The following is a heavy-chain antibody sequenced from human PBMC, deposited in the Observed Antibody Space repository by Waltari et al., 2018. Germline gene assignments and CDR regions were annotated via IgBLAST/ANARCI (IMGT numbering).Heavy chain of an antibody. CDR2: ISWNSDYI. CDR1: GFPLHDYA. D-gene: IGHD1-26*01. CDR3: ARDPLYGSYEFDC. J-gene: IGHJ4*02. V-gene: IGHV3-9*01. Sequence: EVQLVESGGGLVQPGRSLRLPCAASGFPLHDYAMHWVRQAPGKGLEWVSGISWNSDYINYADSVKGRFTISRDKNFLYLQMNSLRAEDTAFYYCARDPLYGSYEFDCWGQGTLVTVSS.